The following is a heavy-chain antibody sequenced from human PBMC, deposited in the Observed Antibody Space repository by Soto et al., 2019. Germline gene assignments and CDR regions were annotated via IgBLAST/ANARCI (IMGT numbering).Heavy chain of an antibody. V-gene: IGHV4-39*01. D-gene: IGHD3-10*01. CDR1: GGSISSSSYY. Sequence: PSETLSLTCTVSGGSISSSSYYWGWIRQPPGKGLEWIGSIYYSGSTYYNPSLKSRVTISVDTSKNQFSLKLSSVTAADTAVYYCATLWFGESPYWGQGTLVTV. CDR3: ATLWFGESPY. CDR2: IYYSGST. J-gene: IGHJ4*02.